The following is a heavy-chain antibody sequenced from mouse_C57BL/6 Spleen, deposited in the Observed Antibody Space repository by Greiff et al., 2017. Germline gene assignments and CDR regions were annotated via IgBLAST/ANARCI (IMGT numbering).Heavy chain of an antibody. CDR1: GYTFTSYT. CDR2: INPSSGYT. CDR3: ARDSYVAWFAY. V-gene: IGHV1-4*01. D-gene: IGHD1-1*01. Sequence: QVQLQQSGAELARPGASVKMSCKASGYTFTSYTMHWVKQRPGQGLEWIGYINPSSGYTKYNQKFKDKATLTADKSSSTAYMQLSSLTSEDSAVYYFARDSYVAWFAYWGQGTLVTVSA. J-gene: IGHJ3*01.